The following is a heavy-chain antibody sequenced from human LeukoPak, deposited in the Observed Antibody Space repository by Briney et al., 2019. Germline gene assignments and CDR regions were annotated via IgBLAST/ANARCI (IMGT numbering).Heavy chain of an antibody. J-gene: IGHJ4*02. CDR2: IIAYNCNT. CDR1: GYTFTIYG. V-gene: IGHV1-18*01. CDR3: ARDLFSGYNDSNGPYVLDY. Sequence: ASVKVSCKASGYTFTIYGISWVRQAPGQGLEWMGWIIAYNCNTNYAQKLQGRVTMATDSVTSTVYMELRSLRSDNTAVYYCARDLFSGYNDSNGPYVLDYWGQGTLVTVAS. D-gene: IGHD3-22*01.